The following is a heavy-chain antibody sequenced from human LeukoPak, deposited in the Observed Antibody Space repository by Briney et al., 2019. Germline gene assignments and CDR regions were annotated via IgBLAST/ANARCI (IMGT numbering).Heavy chain of an antibody. Sequence: TGGSLRLSCAASGFTFSSYSMNWVRQAPGKGLEWVSSISSSSSYIYYADSVKGRFTISRDNSKNTLYLQMNSLRAEDTAVYYCAKDYSGSYYYFDYWGQGTLVTVSS. CDR2: ISSSSSYI. CDR1: GFTFSSYS. J-gene: IGHJ4*02. D-gene: IGHD1-26*01. CDR3: AKDYSGSYYYFDY. V-gene: IGHV3-21*04.